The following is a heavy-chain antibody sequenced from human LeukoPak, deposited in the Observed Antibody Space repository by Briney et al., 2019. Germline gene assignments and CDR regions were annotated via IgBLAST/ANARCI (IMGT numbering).Heavy chain of an antibody. Sequence: PGGSLRLSCAASGFTFDDYAMHWVRQAPGKGLEWVSGISWNSGSIGYADSVKGRFTISRDNAKNSLYLQMNSLRAEDTAVYYCAKGPLGWNYFDYWGQGTLVTVSS. J-gene: IGHJ4*02. D-gene: IGHD6-19*01. CDR3: AKGPLGWNYFDY. CDR1: GFTFDDYA. CDR2: ISWNSGSI. V-gene: IGHV3-9*01.